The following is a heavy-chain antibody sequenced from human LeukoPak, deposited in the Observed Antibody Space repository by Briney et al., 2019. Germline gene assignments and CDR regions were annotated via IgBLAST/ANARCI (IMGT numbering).Heavy chain of an antibody. V-gene: IGHV3-13*04. CDR3: ARDGQGDLPHDY. D-gene: IGHD3-16*01. Sequence: GGSLRLSCAASGFTFSSYDMHWVRQATGKGLEWVSAIGTAGDTYYPGSVKGRFTISRDNAKNTLYLQMNSLRAEDTAVYYCARDGQGDLPHDYWGQGTLVTASS. CDR1: GFTFSSYD. CDR2: IGTAGDT. J-gene: IGHJ4*02.